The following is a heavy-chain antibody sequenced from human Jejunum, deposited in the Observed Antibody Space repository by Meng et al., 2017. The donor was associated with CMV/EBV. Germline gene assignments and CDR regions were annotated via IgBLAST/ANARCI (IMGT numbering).Heavy chain of an antibody. CDR3: ARLSSYSSAYGY. J-gene: IGHJ4*02. V-gene: IGHV1-8*03. CDR2: VRPNSDNE. Sequence: CKASGYAFMTYDINWVRQATGQGLEWMGWVRPNSDNEGYAQRFQGRVTFTRNSSISTAYMEVSSLTYEDTAVYYCARLSSYSSAYGYWGQGTLVTVSS. D-gene: IGHD5-18*01. CDR1: GYAFMTYD.